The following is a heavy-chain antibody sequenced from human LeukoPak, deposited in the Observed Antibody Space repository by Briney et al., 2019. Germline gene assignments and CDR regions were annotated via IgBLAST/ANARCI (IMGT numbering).Heavy chain of an antibody. CDR1: GYTFTNSY. J-gene: IGHJ3*02. Sequence: ASVKVSCKASGYTFTNSYIHWVRQAPGQVLEWMGLINPDGGNTNYAQNFQGRVTLTRDTSTSTVYMELSSLRSEDTAIYYCARIRDGYNDAYDIWGQGTVITVPS. CDR3: ARIRDGYNDAYDI. V-gene: IGHV1-46*01. D-gene: IGHD5-24*01. CDR2: INPDGGNT.